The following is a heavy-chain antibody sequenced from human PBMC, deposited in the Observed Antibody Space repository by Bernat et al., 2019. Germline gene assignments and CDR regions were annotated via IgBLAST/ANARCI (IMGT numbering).Heavy chain of an antibody. J-gene: IGHJ4*02. V-gene: IGHV4-4*02. Sequence: QVQLQESGPGLVKPSGTLSLTCAVSGGSISSSNWWSWVRQPPGKGLEWIGEIYYSGSTYYNPSLKSRVTISVDTSKNQFSLKLSSVTAADTAVYYCARHDIYSSSWPPLDYWGQGTLVTVSS. CDR1: GGSISSSNW. CDR3: ARHDIYSSSWPPLDY. CDR2: IYYSGST. D-gene: IGHD6-13*01.